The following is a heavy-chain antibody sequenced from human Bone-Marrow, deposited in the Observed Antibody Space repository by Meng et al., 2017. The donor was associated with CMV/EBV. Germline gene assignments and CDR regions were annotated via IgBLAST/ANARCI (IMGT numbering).Heavy chain of an antibody. J-gene: IGHJ6*02. CDR3: ARAAAYQVPPYYYGMDV. D-gene: IGHD2-2*01. Sequence: SETLSLTCTVSGGSISNYYWSWIRQSPGRGLEWIGYIYSSGNTNYNPSLKSRVTISVDASKNQFSLKLSSVTAADTAVYYCARAAAYQVPPYYYGMDVWGQGTTVTVSS. CDR2: IYSSGNT. CDR1: GGSISNYY. V-gene: IGHV4-59*12.